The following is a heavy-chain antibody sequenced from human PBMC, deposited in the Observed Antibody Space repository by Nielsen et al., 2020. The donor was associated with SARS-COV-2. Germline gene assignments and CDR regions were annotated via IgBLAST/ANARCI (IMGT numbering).Heavy chain of an antibody. CDR1: GYTFTGYY. V-gene: IGHV1-2*04. Sequence: ASVKVSCKASGYTFTGYYMHWVRQAPGQGLEWMGWINPNSGGTNYAQKFQGWVTMTRDTSISTAYMELSRLRSDDTAVYYCARTETTYSSSWYRPGGWFDPWGQGTLVTVSS. J-gene: IGHJ5*02. CDR2: INPNSGGT. D-gene: IGHD6-13*01. CDR3: ARTETTYSSSWYRPGGWFDP.